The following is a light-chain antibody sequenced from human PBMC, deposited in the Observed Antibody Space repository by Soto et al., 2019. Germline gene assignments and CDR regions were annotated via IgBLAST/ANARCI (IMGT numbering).Light chain of an antibody. CDR2: EVS. V-gene: IGLV2-8*01. CDR1: SSDVDGYNY. J-gene: IGLJ3*02. Sequence: QSALTQPPSASGSPGQSVTISCIGTSSDVDGYNYVSWYQQHPGKAPKLMINEVSKRPSGVPDRFSGSKSGNTASLTVSGLQAEDEADYYCCSYAGSNNRVFGGGTQLTVL. CDR3: CSYAGSNNRV.